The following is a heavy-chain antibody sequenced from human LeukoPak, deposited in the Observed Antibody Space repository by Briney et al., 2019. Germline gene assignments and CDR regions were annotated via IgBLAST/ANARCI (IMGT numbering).Heavy chain of an antibody. V-gene: IGHV3-7*01. D-gene: IGHD3-22*01. J-gene: IGHJ6*03. CDR1: GFTFSSYW. Sequence: PGGSLRLSCAASGFTFSSYWMSWVRQAPGKGLEWVANIKQDGSEKYYVDSVKGRFTISRDNAKNSLYLQMNSLRAEDTAVYYCARKAHEYYYDSSGYYLGSYYYYYMDVWGKGTTVTVSS. CDR3: ARKAHEYYYDSSGYYLGSYYYYYMDV. CDR2: IKQDGSEK.